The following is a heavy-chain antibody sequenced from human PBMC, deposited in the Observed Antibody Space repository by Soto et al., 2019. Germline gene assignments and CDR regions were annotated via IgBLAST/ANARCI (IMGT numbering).Heavy chain of an antibody. CDR1: GFTFSSYG. V-gene: IGHV3-30*03. J-gene: IGHJ4*01. D-gene: IGHD2-21*02. CDR2: ISYDGSNK. Sequence: GGSLRLSCAASGFTFSSYGMHWVRQAPGKGLEWVAVISYDGSNKYYAGSVKGRFTISRDNSKNTLYLQMNSLRSEDTAVYYYASRSGDIDYWGQGTLVTVSS. CDR3: ASRSGDIDY.